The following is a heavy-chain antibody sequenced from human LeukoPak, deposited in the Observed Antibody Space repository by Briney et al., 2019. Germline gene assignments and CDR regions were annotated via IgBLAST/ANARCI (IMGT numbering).Heavy chain of an antibody. CDR2: IYHSGST. V-gene: IGHV4-38-2*02. Sequence: SETLSLTCNVSGNSIRSGHYWGWIQQPPGKGLEWIGSIYHSGSTYYNPSLKSRVTISVDTSKNQFSLKLSSVTAADTAVYYCARAVDTAMVTKFDYWGQGTLVTISS. CDR1: GNSIRSGHY. CDR3: ARAVDTAMVTKFDY. D-gene: IGHD5-18*01. J-gene: IGHJ4*02.